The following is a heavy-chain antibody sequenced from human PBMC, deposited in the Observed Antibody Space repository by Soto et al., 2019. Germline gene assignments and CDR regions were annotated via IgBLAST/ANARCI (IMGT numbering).Heavy chain of an antibody. CDR3: ARVSRYYYDSSGYYYFDY. Sequence: TSETLSLTCTVSGGSISSSSYYWGWIRQPPGKGLEWIGSIYYSGSTYYNPSLKSRVTISVDTSKNQFSLKLSSVTAADTAVYYCARVSRYYYDSSGYYYFDYWGQGTLVTVSS. V-gene: IGHV4-39*01. J-gene: IGHJ4*02. CDR2: IYYSGST. D-gene: IGHD3-22*01. CDR1: GGSISSSSYY.